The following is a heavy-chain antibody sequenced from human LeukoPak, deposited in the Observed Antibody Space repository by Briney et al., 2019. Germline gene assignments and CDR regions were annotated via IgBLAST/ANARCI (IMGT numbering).Heavy chain of an antibody. V-gene: IGHV4-39*01. CDR3: ARSYSSSWWASGHPDIFDY. CDR2: IYYSGST. D-gene: IGHD6-13*01. Sequence: PSETLSLTCTVSGGSISSSSYYWGWIRQPPGKGLEWIGSIYYSGSTYYNPSLKSRVTISVDTSKNQFSLKLSSVTAADTAVYYCARSYSSSWWASGHPDIFDYWGQGTLVTVSS. CDR1: GGSISSSSYY. J-gene: IGHJ4*02.